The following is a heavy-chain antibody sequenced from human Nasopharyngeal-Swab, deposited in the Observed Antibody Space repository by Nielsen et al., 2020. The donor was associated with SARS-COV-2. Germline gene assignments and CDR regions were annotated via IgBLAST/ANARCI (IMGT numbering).Heavy chain of an antibody. Sequence: SETLSLTCTVSSGSVGSYHWSWIRQPPGKGLEWIGFVYTSGNTDYNPSLKSRGTISMDTSKNQFSLRLTSVTAADTAAYFCARGLSGIVPSPVLGLGPWYSYYYMDVWDKGTTVPSP. D-gene: IGHD2-21*01. V-gene: IGHV4-4*08. CDR3: ARGLSGIVPSPVLGLGPWYSYYYMDV. CDR2: VYTSGNT. J-gene: IGHJ6*03. CDR1: SGSVGSYH.